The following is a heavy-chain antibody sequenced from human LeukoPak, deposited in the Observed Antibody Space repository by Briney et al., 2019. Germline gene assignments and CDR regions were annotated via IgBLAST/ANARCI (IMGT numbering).Heavy chain of an antibody. D-gene: IGHD3-22*01. CDR3: AGFFYDNSGDAFDI. J-gene: IGHJ3*02. Sequence: SVKVSCKASGGGFTFTSHAISWVRQAPGQGLEWMGGIIPIYGSATYAQKFQGRITITSDESTRTVYMELSSLRPEDSAVHYCAGFFYDNSGDAFDIWGQGTMATVSS. CDR2: IIPIYGSA. V-gene: IGHV1-69*13. CDR1: GGGFTFTSHA.